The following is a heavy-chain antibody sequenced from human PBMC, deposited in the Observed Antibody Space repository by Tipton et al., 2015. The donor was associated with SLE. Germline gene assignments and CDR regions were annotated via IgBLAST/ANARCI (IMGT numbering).Heavy chain of an antibody. V-gene: IGHV4-39*07. CDR2: IYYSGGP. J-gene: IGHJ4*02. CDR3: ARLGTGTTIGFWCDY. CDR1: GAPISCSCYY. D-gene: IGHD1-1*01. Sequence: TLSLTCTVSGAPISCSCYYLGWLRPPPGKGLEWIGSIYYSGGPYSNPSLKSRVTISVETPKNQCSRKLSSVTAADAAVYYCARLGTGTTIGFWCDYWGQGTLVTVSS.